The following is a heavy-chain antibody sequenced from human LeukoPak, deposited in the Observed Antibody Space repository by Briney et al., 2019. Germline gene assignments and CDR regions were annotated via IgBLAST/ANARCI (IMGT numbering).Heavy chain of an antibody. CDR3: ARTGDSSGYSWYFDL. J-gene: IGHJ2*01. CDR1: GYSFTSYW. Sequence: GESLKISCKGSGYSFTSYWIGWVRQMPGKGLEWMGIIYPGDSDTRYSPSFQGQVTISADKSISNAYLQWSSLKASDTAMYYCARTGDSSGYSWYFDLWGRGALVTVSS. V-gene: IGHV5-51*01. D-gene: IGHD3-22*01. CDR2: IYPGDSDT.